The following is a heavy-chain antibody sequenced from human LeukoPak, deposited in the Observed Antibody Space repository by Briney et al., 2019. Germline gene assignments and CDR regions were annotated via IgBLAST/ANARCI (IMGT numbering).Heavy chain of an antibody. CDR3: AKSNGYGFLDI. V-gene: IGHV4-39*07. Sequence: SENLSLNCTVSGGSISSSNYYWGWIRQPPGRGVEWIGNIFSSCSTYYSPSLKTRLTISLHTSRNQFSLNLTSVTAADTAVYYCAKSNGYGFLDIWGQGTMVTVSS. J-gene: IGHJ3*02. D-gene: IGHD3-10*01. CDR1: GGSISSSNYY. CDR2: IFSSCST.